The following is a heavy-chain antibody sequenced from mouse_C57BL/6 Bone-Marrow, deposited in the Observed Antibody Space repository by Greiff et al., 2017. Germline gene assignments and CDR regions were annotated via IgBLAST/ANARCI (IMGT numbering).Heavy chain of an antibody. Sequence: EVQVVESGGGLVKPGGSLNLSCAASGFTFSSYAMSWVRQTPEKRLEWVATISDGGSYTYYPDNVKGRFPISRDNAKNNLYLQMSHLKSEDTAMYYCAREDDGYYGWFAYWGQGTLVTVSA. CDR2: ISDGGSYT. CDR1: GFTFSSYA. V-gene: IGHV5-4*01. J-gene: IGHJ3*01. CDR3: AREDDGYYGWFAY. D-gene: IGHD2-3*01.